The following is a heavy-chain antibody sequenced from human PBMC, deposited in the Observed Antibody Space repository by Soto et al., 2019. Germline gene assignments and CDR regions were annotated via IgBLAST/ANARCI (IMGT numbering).Heavy chain of an antibody. CDR3: ARATIVGAPFDY. Sequence: GGSLRLSCAASGFTFSSYSMNWVRQAPGKGLEWVSYISSISSTIYYADSVKGRFTISRDNAKNSLYLQMNSLRDEDTAVYYCARATIVGAPFDYWGQGTLVTVSS. J-gene: IGHJ4*02. V-gene: IGHV3-48*02. CDR2: ISSISSTI. CDR1: GFTFSSYS. D-gene: IGHD1-26*01.